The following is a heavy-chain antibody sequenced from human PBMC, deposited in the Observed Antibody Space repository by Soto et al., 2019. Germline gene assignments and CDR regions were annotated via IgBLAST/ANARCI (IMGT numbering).Heavy chain of an antibody. D-gene: IGHD6-13*01. J-gene: IGHJ5*02. V-gene: IGHV1-3*05. CDR1: GYTFTSYA. CDR2: INAGNGNT. Sequence: QVQLVQSGAEEKKPGASVKVSCKASGYTFTSYAMHWVRQAPGQRLEWMGWINAGNGNTKYSQKFQGRVTITRDTSASTAYMELSSLRSEDTAVYYCARSSGWYVWFDPWGQETLVTVSS. CDR3: ARSSGWYVWFDP.